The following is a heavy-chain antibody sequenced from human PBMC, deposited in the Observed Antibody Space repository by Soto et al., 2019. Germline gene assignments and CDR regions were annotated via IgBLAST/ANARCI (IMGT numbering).Heavy chain of an antibody. CDR2: ISGSGGTT. CDR3: ATISDRGIAAALDS. D-gene: IGHD6-13*01. J-gene: IGHJ4*02. Sequence: EVQLLESGGGLVRPGGSLRLSCVASTFTFTDYAMSWVRQAPGEGLEWVSAISGSGGTTYYAESVKGRFSISRDNSKNTLYLHPNSLRVEDTAIYYCATISDRGIAAALDSWGQGTLVTVSS. CDR1: TFTFTDYA. V-gene: IGHV3-23*01.